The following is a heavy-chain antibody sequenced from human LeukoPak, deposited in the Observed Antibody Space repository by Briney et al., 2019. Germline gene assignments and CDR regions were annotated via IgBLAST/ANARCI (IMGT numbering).Heavy chain of an antibody. Sequence: PSETLSLTCTVSGGSIISYYWSWIRQPPGKGLEWIGYIYYSGSTSYNPSLKSRVTISVDTSNNQFSLKLSSVTAADTAVYYCARLNWAKSIDYWGQGTLVTASA. CDR2: IYYSGST. J-gene: IGHJ4*02. D-gene: IGHD1-1*01. CDR1: GGSIISYY. CDR3: ARLNWAKSIDY. V-gene: IGHV4-59*08.